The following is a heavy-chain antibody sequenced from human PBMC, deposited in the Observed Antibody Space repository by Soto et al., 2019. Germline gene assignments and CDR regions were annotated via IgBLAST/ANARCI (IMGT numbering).Heavy chain of an antibody. V-gene: IGHV3-30*03. CDR1: GFIFSSYG. CDR3: ATIAAPPAFNI. CDR2: ISFDGSFK. D-gene: IGHD6-13*01. J-gene: IGHJ3*02. Sequence: GGSLRLSCAASGFIFSSYGMNWVRQAPGKGLEWVAVISFDGSFKYYADSVKGRFTISRDNSKNTLYLQINSLRTEDTAVYYCATIAAPPAFNIWGQGTMVTVSS.